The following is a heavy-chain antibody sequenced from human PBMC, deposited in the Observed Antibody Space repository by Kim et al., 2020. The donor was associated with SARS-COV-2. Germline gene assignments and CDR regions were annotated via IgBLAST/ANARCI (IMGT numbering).Heavy chain of an antibody. D-gene: IGHD6-13*01. Sequence: SETLSLTCTVSGGSISSSSYYWGWIRRPPGKGLEWIGSIYYSGSTYYNPSLKSRVTISVDTSKNQFSLKLSSVTAADTAVYYCARLGGYSSSWYRRTESFDYWGQGTLVTVSS. CDR2: IYYSGST. V-gene: IGHV4-39*01. CDR1: GGSISSSSYY. J-gene: IGHJ4*02. CDR3: ARLGGYSSSWYRRTESFDY.